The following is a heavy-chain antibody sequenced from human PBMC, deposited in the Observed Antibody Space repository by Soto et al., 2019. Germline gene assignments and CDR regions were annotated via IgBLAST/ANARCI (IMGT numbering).Heavy chain of an antibody. CDR3: ARDYRQTPRFLEWFQARYYFDY. V-gene: IGHV1-46*01. CDR2: INPSGGST. Sequence: WPRQDTEQGLEWMGIINPSGGSTSYAQKFQGRVTMTRDTSTSTVYMELSSLRSEDTAVYYCARDYRQTPRFLEWFQARYYFDYWGQGTLVTVSS. J-gene: IGHJ4*02. D-gene: IGHD3-3*01.